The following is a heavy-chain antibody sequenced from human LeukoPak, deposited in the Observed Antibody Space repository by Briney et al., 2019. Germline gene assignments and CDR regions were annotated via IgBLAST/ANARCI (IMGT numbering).Heavy chain of an antibody. CDR1: GFTFSSNS. CDR3: ARGSSNIAGRDNWFDP. Sequence: GGSLRLSCAGSGFTFSSNSMTWVRQAPGRGLEWVPSISTSSSYIDYADSVKGRFTISRDNAKNSLYLQMNSLRVDDTAVYYCARGSSNIAGRDNWFDPWGQGTLVTVSS. V-gene: IGHV3-21*01. CDR2: ISTSSSYI. J-gene: IGHJ5*02. D-gene: IGHD6-13*01.